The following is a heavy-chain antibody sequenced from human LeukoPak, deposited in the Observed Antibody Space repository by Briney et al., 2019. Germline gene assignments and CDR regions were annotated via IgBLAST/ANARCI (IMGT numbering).Heavy chain of an antibody. CDR3: ARVSLVRGAPDYYFDY. J-gene: IGHJ4*02. CDR2: IYTSGRT. CDR1: GASISNYY. Sequence: SESLSLACTVAGASISNYYWSWVRQPAGKGLEWIVRIYTSGRTNYNPSLTSRVTRSVDTSKNQFSLKLSSVTAADTAVFYCARVSLVRGAPDYYFDYWGQGTLVTVSS. D-gene: IGHD3-10*01. V-gene: IGHV4-4*07.